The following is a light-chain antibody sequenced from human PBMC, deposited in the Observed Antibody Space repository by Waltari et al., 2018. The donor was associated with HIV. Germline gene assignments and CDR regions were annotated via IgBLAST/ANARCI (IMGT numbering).Light chain of an antibody. J-gene: IGKJ1*01. CDR1: QSILHW. Sequence: DIQMTKSPSPLSASFGDRVTITCRASQSILHWLAWYQQKPGQAPKLLIYQASSLEWGVPARFSASGSGTEFTLTISSLQPDDFATYFCQEYKTYSGTFGQGTKVEIK. V-gene: IGKV1-5*03. CDR3: QEYKTYSGT. CDR2: QAS.